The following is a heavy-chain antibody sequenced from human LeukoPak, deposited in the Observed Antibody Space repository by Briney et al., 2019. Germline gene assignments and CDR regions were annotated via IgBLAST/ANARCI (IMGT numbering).Heavy chain of an antibody. Sequence: PGGSLRLSCAASGFTFSSYWMHWVRQAPGKGLVWVSRINTDGSSTSYADSVKGRFTISRDNAKNTLYLQMNSLRAEDTAVYYCTRIGGNDAFDIWGQGTMVTVSS. V-gene: IGHV3-74*01. CDR3: TRIGGNDAFDI. J-gene: IGHJ3*02. D-gene: IGHD4-23*01. CDR1: GFTFSSYW. CDR2: INTDGSST.